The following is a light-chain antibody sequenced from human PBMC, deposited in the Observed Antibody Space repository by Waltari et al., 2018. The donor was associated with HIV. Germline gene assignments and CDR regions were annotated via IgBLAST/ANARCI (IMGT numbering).Light chain of an antibody. CDR2: DDD. Sequence: QSVLTQPPSASAAPGQKRTISCSGSYSNIGSHFGSRYQHCPGRAPKLLIYDDDDRPSDIPYLFSGSKSGTSATLDITGLQTGDEADYYCGTWYTILVAVVLGGGTNLTVL. CDR3: GTWYTILVAVV. V-gene: IGLV1-51*01. J-gene: IGLJ2*01. CDR1: YSNIGSHF.